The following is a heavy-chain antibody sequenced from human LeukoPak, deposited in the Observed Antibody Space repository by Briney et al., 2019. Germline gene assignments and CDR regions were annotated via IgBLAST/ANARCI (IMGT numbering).Heavy chain of an antibody. V-gene: IGHV4-59*01. Sequence: SQTLSLTCTVSGGSISGYYWSWSRQPPGKGVEWIGNLYYMRGAWYKSSLKSRVTTSVDTSRNEFSLELSSVTAADTAVYYCARDGYDILTGYSVGYFDYWGQGTLVTVSS. CDR1: GGSISGYY. CDR3: ARDGYDILTGYSVGYFDY. J-gene: IGHJ4*02. CDR2: LYYMRGA. D-gene: IGHD3-9*01.